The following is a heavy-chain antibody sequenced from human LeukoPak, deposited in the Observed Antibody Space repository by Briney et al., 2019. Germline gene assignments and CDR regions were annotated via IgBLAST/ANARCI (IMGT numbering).Heavy chain of an antibody. D-gene: IGHD3/OR15-3a*01. V-gene: IGHV1-18*01. Sequence: ASVKVSCKASGYTFTSFGISWVRQAPGQGPEWMGWISAYNGNTNYIQKFQGRVTMTTDTSTNTAYMELRSLTSDDTAVYYCARDLGLNTTMIFFDFWGQGTLVTVSS. CDR2: ISAYNGNT. CDR1: GYTFTSFG. CDR3: ARDLGLNTTMIFFDF. J-gene: IGHJ4*02.